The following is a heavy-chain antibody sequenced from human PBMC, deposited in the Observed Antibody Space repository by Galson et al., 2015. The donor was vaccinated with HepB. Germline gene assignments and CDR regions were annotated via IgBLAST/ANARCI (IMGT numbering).Heavy chain of an antibody. D-gene: IGHD3-22*01. Sequence: SLRLSCAASGFTFSSYEMNWVRQAPGKGLEWVSYISSSGSTIYYADSVKGRFTISRDNAKNSLYLQMNSLRAKDTAVYYCARGGYDSSGYPLPLYTYYFDYWGQGTLVTVSS. J-gene: IGHJ4*02. V-gene: IGHV3-48*03. CDR1: GFTFSSYE. CDR3: ARGGYDSSGYPLPLYTYYFDY. CDR2: ISSSGSTI.